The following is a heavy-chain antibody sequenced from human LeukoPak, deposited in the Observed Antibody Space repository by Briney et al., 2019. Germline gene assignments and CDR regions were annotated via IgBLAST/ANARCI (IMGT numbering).Heavy chain of an antibody. J-gene: IGHJ4*02. D-gene: IGHD6-19*01. Sequence: GGSLRLSCAASGFTFSSYGMHWARQAPGKGLEWVAFIRYDGSNKYYADSVKGRFTISRDNSKNTLYLQMNSLRAEDTAVYYCAKDQISAVAGIFDYWGQGTLVTVSS. V-gene: IGHV3-30*02. CDR3: AKDQISAVAGIFDY. CDR1: GFTFSSYG. CDR2: IRYDGSNK.